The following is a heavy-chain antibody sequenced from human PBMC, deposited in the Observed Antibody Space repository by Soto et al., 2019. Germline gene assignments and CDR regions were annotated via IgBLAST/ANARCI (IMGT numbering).Heavy chain of an antibody. CDR3: ATDIDLGIGGARAANGCLDF. CDR2: ISGSGSET. J-gene: IGHJ4*03. V-gene: IGHV3-23*01. Sequence: GGSLRLSCATSGFNFKNYGMSWVRLAPGQGLEWVSAISGSGSETYYADSVKGRFTITRDNSKDTLFLQMNTLRAEDTAIYYSATDIDLGIGGARAANGCLDFWGQRTLGIVCS. CDR1: GFNFKNYG. D-gene: IGHD1-20*01.